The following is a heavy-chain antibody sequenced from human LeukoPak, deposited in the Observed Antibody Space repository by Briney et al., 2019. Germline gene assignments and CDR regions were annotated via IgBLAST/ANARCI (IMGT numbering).Heavy chain of an antibody. V-gene: IGHV3-64D*06. CDR3: VLSTTMVTYFDY. CDR1: GSTFSRYS. D-gene: IGHD5-18*01. J-gene: IGHJ4*02. Sequence: PGGSLRLSCSASGSTFSRYSMHWVRQAPGKGLEYVSVISSNGGSTYYANSVKGRFTISRDNSKNTLYLQMSSLRAEDTAVYYCVLSTTMVTYFDYWGQGTLVTVSS. CDR2: ISSNGGST.